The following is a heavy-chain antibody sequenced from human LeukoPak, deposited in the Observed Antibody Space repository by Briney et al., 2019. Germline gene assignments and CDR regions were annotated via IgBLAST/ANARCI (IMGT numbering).Heavy chain of an antibody. CDR3: AKDYMYYDFWSGYYKINAFDI. CDR2: ISGSGGST. Sequence: GGSLRLSCTASGFTFSSSAMSWVRQAPGKGLEWVSAISGSGGSTYYADSVKGRFTISRDNSKNTLYLQMNSLRAEDTAVYYCAKDYMYYDFWSGYYKINAFDIWGQGTMVTVSS. J-gene: IGHJ3*02. CDR1: GFTFSSSA. V-gene: IGHV3-23*01. D-gene: IGHD3-3*01.